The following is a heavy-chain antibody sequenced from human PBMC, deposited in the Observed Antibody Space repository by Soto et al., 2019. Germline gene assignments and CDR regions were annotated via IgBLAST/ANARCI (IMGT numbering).Heavy chain of an antibody. J-gene: IGHJ4*02. V-gene: IGHV3-23*01. CDR2: ISGSGGST. Sequence: GGSLQLSCAASGFTFSSYAMSWVRQAPGKGLEWVSAISGSGGSTYYADSVKGRFTISRDNSENTLYLQMNSLRAEDTAVYYCAKDRVRSSGWAKGGYWGQGTLVTVSS. CDR1: GFTFSSYA. D-gene: IGHD6-19*01. CDR3: AKDRVRSSGWAKGGY.